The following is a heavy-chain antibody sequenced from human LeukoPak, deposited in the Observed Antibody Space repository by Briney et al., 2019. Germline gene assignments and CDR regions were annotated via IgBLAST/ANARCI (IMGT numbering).Heavy chain of an antibody. V-gene: IGHV4-59*01. Sequence: SETLSLTCTVSGGSISSYYWSWIRQPPGKGLEWIGYIYYSGSTNYNPSLKSRVTISVDTSKNQFSLKLSSVTAADTAVYYCARDAPSNYYDSSGYPFYYFDYWGQGTLVTVSS. J-gene: IGHJ4*02. CDR3: ARDAPSNYYDSSGYPFYYFDY. D-gene: IGHD3-22*01. CDR2: IYYSGST. CDR1: GGSISSYY.